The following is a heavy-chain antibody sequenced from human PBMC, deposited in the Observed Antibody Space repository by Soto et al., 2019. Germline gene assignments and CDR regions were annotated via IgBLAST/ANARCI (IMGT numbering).Heavy chain of an antibody. CDR3: ARVVGGGGDCYAPVCYYGMDV. V-gene: IGHV4-31*03. Sequence: TSETLSLTCTVSGGSISSGGYYWSWIRQHPGKGLEWIGYIYYSGSTYYNPSLKSRVTISVDTSKNQFSLKLSSVTAADTAVYYCARVVGGGGDCYAPVCYYGMDVWGQGTTVTVSS. CDR1: GGSISSGGYY. CDR2: IYYSGST. D-gene: IGHD2-21*02. J-gene: IGHJ6*02.